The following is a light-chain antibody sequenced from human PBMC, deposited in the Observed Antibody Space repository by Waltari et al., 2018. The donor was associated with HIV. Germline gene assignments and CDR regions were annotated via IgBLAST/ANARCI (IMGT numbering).Light chain of an antibody. CDR1: SSDIGAYDS. Sequence: QSALTQPPYASGSLGQSVTISCTGSSSDIGAYDSVSWFQQHPNNAPKLLLYEVSKRPSGVPDRFSGSRSGETAFLSVSGLQPDDTAAYFCSSYGDNIRVLFGGGTNLTVL. CDR3: SSYGDNIRVL. J-gene: IGLJ2*01. CDR2: EVS. V-gene: IGLV2-8*01.